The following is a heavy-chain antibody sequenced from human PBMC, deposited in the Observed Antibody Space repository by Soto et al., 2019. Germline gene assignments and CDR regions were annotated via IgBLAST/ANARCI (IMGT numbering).Heavy chain of an antibody. J-gene: IGHJ4*02. Sequence: PSETLSLTCTVSGGSISSGGYYWSWIRQHPGKGLEWIGYIYYSGSTYYNPSLKSRVTISVDTSKNQFSLKLSSMTAADTAVYYCARVGGELLPDYWGQGALVTVSS. CDR1: GGSISSGGYY. CDR3: ARVGGELLPDY. V-gene: IGHV4-31*03. CDR2: IYYSGST. D-gene: IGHD3-10*01.